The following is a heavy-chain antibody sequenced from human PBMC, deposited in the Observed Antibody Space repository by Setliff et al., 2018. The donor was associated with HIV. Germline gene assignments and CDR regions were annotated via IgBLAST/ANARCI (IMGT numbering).Heavy chain of an antibody. CDR2: IRPDGSEK. Sequence: HPGGSLRLSCAASGFTFSYYSMNWVRQAPGKELEWVANIRPDGSEKFYVDSVKGRFTISRDNAQSSLYLEVNSLRVEDTAVYYCARVLLGTNAVYGVVSNRFDPWGQGTLVTVSS. V-gene: IGHV3-7*03. D-gene: IGHD3-3*01. CDR3: ARVLLGTNAVYGVVSNRFDP. J-gene: IGHJ5*02. CDR1: GFTFSYYS.